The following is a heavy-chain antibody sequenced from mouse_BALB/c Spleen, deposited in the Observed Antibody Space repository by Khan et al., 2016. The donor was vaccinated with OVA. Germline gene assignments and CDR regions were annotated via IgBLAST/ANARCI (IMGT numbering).Heavy chain of an antibody. D-gene: IGHD2-14*01. V-gene: IGHV1-4*01. CDR3: ARRTTGYAMDY. J-gene: IGHJ4*01. CDR1: GYTFTSNT. Sequence: QVQLKESGAELSRPGASVKMSCKASGYTFTSNTMHWVKQRPGQGLEWIGYINPRSDYTIYSQKFKDKATLTADISSGTAYMQLSSLTSDDSAVYYCARRTTGYAMDYWGQGTSVTVSS. CDR2: INPRSDYT.